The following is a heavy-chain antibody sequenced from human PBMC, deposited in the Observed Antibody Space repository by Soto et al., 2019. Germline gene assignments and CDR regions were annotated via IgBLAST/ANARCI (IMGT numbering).Heavy chain of an antibody. D-gene: IGHD2-15*01. CDR1: GFTFSSYW. CDR2: IRGDGIVI. V-gene: IGHV3-74*01. J-gene: IGHJ4*02. CDR3: VREDCGGGLCKRFDY. Sequence: EVQLVESGGGLVQPGGSLRLSCAASGFTFSSYWMHWAREAPGKGLVWVSSIRGDGIVITHADSVKGRFTVSRDTAKNTLYLQMNSLRAEDTAVYYCVREDCGGGLCKRFDYWGQGTPVTVSS.